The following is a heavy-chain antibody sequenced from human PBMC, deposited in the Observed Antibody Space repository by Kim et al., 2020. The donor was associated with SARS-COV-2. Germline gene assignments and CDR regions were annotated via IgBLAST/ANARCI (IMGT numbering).Heavy chain of an antibody. CDR2: IYYSGST. CDR1: GGSISSGGYY. V-gene: IGHV4-31*03. J-gene: IGHJ5*02. Sequence: SETLSLTCTVSGGSISSGGYYWSWIRQHPGKGLEWIGYIYYSGSTYYNPSLKSRVTISVDTSKNQFSLKLSSVTAADTAVYYCARDVAIFGVVTTLRWFDPWGQGTLVTVSS. D-gene: IGHD3-3*01. CDR3: ARDVAIFGVVTTLRWFDP.